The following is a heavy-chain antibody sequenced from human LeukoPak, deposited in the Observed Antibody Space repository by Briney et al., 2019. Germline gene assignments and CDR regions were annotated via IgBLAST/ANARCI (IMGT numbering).Heavy chain of an antibody. CDR2: IYYSGST. J-gene: IGHJ4*02. CDR1: GGSISSYY. D-gene: IGHD3-10*01. V-gene: IGHV4-59*01. Sequence: PSETLSLTSTVSGGSISSYYWSWIRQPPGKGLEWIGYIYYSGSTNYNPSLKSRVTISVDTSKNQFSLKLSSVTAADTAVYYCARDNGVIYFDYWGQGTLVTVSS. CDR3: ARDNGVIYFDY.